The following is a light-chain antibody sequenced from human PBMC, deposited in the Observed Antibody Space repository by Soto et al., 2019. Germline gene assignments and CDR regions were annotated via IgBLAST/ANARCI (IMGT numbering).Light chain of an antibody. CDR2: DAS. CDR3: LQFHNLPT. Sequence: DIQMTQSPSSLSASVGDRVTITCQASQDISNYLNWYQHKPGKAPKILIYDASTLETGVPSRFSGSGPGTDFTFTISSLQPEDIATYYCLQFHNLPTFGGGTKVDIK. CDR1: QDISNY. J-gene: IGKJ4*01. V-gene: IGKV1-33*01.